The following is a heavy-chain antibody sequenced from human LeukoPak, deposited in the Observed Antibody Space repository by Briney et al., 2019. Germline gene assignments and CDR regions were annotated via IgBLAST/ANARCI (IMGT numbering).Heavy chain of an antibody. Sequence: GGSLRLSCAASGFTFSSYWMSWVRQAPGKGLEWVANINQDGSEKYYVDSVRGRFTISRDNAKNSLYLQMNSLRAEDTAVYYCALAAAGFDYWGQGTLVTVSS. V-gene: IGHV3-7*01. D-gene: IGHD6-13*01. CDR2: INQDGSEK. CDR1: GFTFSSYW. CDR3: ALAAAGFDY. J-gene: IGHJ4*02.